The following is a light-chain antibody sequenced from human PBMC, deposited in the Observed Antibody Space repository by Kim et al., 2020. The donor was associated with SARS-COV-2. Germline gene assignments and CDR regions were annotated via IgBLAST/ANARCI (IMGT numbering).Light chain of an antibody. J-gene: IGLJ3*02. Sequence: SYELTQPLSVSVALGQTARITCGGNNIGIKNVHWYQQKPGQAPVLVIYSDSNRPSGIPERFSGSNSGNTATLTISSAQAGDEADYYCQVWDSSTGVFGGGTQLTVL. CDR2: SDS. CDR1: NIGIKN. CDR3: QVWDSSTGV. V-gene: IGLV3-9*01.